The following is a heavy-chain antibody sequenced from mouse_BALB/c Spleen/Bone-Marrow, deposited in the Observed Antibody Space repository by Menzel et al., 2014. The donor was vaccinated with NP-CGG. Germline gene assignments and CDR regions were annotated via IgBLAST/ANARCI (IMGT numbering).Heavy chain of an antibody. V-gene: IGHV1-7*01. J-gene: IGHJ3*01. D-gene: IGHD1-1*01. Sequence: QVHVKQSGAEPAKPGASLKMSCKASGYTFTSYWMHWVKQRPGQGLEWIGYINPSTDYTEYNQKFKDKATLTADKSSSTAFMQLSSLTSEDSAVYYCARRAYGGSYGFAYWGQGTLVTVSA. CDR2: INPSTDYT. CDR1: GYTFTSYW. CDR3: ARRAYGGSYGFAY.